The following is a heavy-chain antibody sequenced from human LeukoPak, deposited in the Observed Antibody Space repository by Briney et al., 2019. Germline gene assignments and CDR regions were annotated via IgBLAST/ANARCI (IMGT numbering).Heavy chain of an antibody. J-gene: IGHJ4*02. CDR3: ARAEYSSSWYV. Sequence: PGGSLRLSCAASGFIFSSYWMQWVRQAPGKGLVWVSRINSDGSSTSYADSVKGRFTISRDNAKNTLYLQMNSLRAEDTAVYYCARAEYSSSWYVWGQGTLVTVSS. D-gene: IGHD6-13*01. CDR2: INSDGSST. V-gene: IGHV3-74*01. CDR1: GFIFSSYW.